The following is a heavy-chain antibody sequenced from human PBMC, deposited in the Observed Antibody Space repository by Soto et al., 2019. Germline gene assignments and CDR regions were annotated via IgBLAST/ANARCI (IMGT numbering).Heavy chain of an antibody. CDR3: ARGPDWKASSAPFDY. CDR1: GGSFSGYY. CDR2: IRHGANT. J-gene: IGHJ4*02. V-gene: IGHV4-34*01. Sequence: SSETLSLTCAVYGGSFSGYYWSWNRQPPGKGLEWIGEIRHGANTNYFLSRKSRVTISVDASKNKFSLKLRSVTEADTAIYYCARGPDWKASSAPFDYWGQGSLVTVSS. D-gene: IGHD1-1*01.